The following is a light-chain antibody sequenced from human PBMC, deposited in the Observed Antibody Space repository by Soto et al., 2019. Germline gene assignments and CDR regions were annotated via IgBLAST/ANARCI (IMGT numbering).Light chain of an antibody. J-gene: IGLJ2*01. CDR1: SGDVGGYYY. V-gene: IGLV2-14*01. CDR3: AAWDDSLNGVL. CDR2: EVS. Sequence: QSALTQPASVSGSPGQSITISCTGTSGDVGGYYYVSWYQQLPGKAPKLMISEVSNRPSGVSNRFSGSKSGNTASLTISGLQSEDEGDYYCAAWDDSLNGVLFGGGTKVTVL.